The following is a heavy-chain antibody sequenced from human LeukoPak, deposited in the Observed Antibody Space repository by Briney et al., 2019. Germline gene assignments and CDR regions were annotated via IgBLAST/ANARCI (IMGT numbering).Heavy chain of an antibody. J-gene: IGHJ4*02. V-gene: IGHV3-21*01. CDR2: ISSSSSYI. CDR1: GFTFSSYS. CDR3: ARDLYRIVVVPHYFDY. D-gene: IGHD3-22*01. Sequence: PGGSLRLSCAASGFTFSSYSMNWVRQAPGKGLEWVSSISSSSSYIYYADSVKGRFTISRDNAKNSLYLQMNSLRAEDTAVYYCARDLYRIVVVPHYFDYWGRGTLVTVSS.